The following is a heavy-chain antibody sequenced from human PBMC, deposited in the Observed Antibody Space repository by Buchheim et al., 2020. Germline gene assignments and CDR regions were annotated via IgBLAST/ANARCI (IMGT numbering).Heavy chain of an antibody. CDR1: GFTFRTYG. CDR3: AKDWANSGMDV. D-gene: IGHD3-16*01. Sequence: QVQLVESGGGVVQPGRSLRLSCVVSGFTFRTYGMYWVRQAPGKGLEWLAVISYDGNNKYYADYVKGRFTISRENSKNTLYTQIHSLRADDTAVYYCAKDWANSGMDVWGQGTT. CDR2: ISYDGNNK. V-gene: IGHV3-30*18. J-gene: IGHJ6*02.